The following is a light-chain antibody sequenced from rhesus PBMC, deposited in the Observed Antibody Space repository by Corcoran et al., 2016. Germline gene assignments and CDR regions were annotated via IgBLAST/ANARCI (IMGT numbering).Light chain of an antibody. CDR1: QGITND. V-gene: IGKV1-22*01. Sequence: DIQMTQSPSSLSASVGDRVTITCRASQGITNDLAWYQQKPWETPKLLIYKAFSLKSGIPSRFSGSGSGTDFTLTIRSLRSEDFATYYCPHYYSTPLTFGGGAKVEIK. J-gene: IGKJ4*01. CDR3: PHYYSTPLT. CDR2: KAF.